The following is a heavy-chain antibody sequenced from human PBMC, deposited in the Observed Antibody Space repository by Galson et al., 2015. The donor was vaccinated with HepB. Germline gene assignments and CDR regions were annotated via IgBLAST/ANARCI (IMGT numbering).Heavy chain of an antibody. V-gene: IGHV1-18*01. CDR1: GYTFSSYS. J-gene: IGHJ5*02. CDR3: ARGALVVVVRAILNNWFDP. CDR2: ISAYNRNT. D-gene: IGHD2-15*01. Sequence: SVKVSCKASGYTFSSYSITWVRQAPGQGLEWMGWISAYNRNTNYAQRFQGRVTMTTDTSTSTAYMELRSLRSDDTAVYYCARGALVVVVRAILNNWFDPWGQGTLVTVSS.